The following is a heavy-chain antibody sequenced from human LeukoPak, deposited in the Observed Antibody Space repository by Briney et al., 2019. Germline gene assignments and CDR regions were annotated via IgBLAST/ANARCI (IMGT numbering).Heavy chain of an antibody. CDR1: GGFISSGGYY. CDR2: IYYSGST. Sequence: SETLSLTCTVSGGFISSGGYYWSWIRQHPGKGLEWIGYIYYSGSTYYNPSLKSRVTISVDTSKNQFSLKLSSVTAADTAVYYCARVGGTLVYFDYWGQGTLVTVSS. J-gene: IGHJ4*02. V-gene: IGHV4-31*03. CDR3: ARVGGTLVYFDY. D-gene: IGHD4-23*01.